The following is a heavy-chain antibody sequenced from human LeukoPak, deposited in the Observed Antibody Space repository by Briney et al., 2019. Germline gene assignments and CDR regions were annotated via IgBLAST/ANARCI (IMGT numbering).Heavy chain of an antibody. Sequence: GGSLRLSCTASGFTLRNYAMSWVRQAPGKGLVWISAADGSGASTYYADSVRGRFTVSRDNSKNTLYLQMNSLRAEDTAVYYCAKGRPNGFDYWGQGTLVTVSS. CDR3: AKGRPNGFDY. J-gene: IGHJ4*02. V-gene: IGHV3-23*01. CDR1: GFTLRNYA. CDR2: ADGSGAST. D-gene: IGHD6-6*01.